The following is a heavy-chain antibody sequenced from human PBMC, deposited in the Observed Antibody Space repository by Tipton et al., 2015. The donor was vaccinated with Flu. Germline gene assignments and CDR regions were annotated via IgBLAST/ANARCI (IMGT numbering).Heavy chain of an antibody. D-gene: IGHD1-26*01. CDR2: INHSGST. CDR1: GGSFSGYY. Sequence: TLSLTCAVYGGSFSGYYWSWIRQPPGKGLEWIGEINHSGSTNCNPSLKSRVTISVDTSKNQFSLKLSSVTAADTAVYYCARGPESIVGATGGWFDPWGQGTLVTVSS. CDR3: ARGPESIVGATGGWFDP. V-gene: IGHV4-34*01. J-gene: IGHJ5*02.